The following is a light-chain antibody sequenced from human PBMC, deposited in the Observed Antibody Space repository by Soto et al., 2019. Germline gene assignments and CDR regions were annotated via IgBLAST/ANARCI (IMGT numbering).Light chain of an antibody. CDR2: DSS. CDR3: QHRSNWPPIT. V-gene: IGKV3-11*01. J-gene: IGKJ5*01. CDR1: QSVSIY. Sequence: EIVLTQSPATLSLSPGERATLSCRPSQSVSIYLAWYQQKPGQAPRLLIYDSSNRAAGIPARFSARGSGTDFTLFISNLEPEDSAVYYCQHRSNWPPITFGQGTRLEIK.